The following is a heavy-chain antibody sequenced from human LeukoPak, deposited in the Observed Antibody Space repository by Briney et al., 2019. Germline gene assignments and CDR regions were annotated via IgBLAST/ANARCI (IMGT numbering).Heavy chain of an antibody. J-gene: IGHJ3*02. Sequence: SETLSLTCAVSGGSISSGGYSWSWIRQPPGKGLEWIGYIYHSGSTYYNPSLKSRVTISVDRSKNQFSLKLSSATAADTAVYYCARGGRITMSENAFDIWGQGTMVTVSS. CDR2: IYHSGST. V-gene: IGHV4-30-2*01. D-gene: IGHD3-22*01. CDR3: ARGGRITMSENAFDI. CDR1: GGSISSGGYS.